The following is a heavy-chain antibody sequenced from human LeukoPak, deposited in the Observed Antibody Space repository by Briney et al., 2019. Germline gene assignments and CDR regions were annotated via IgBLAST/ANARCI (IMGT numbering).Heavy chain of an antibody. Sequence: GRSLRLSCAASGFTFSSYGMYWVRQAPGKGLEWVAVISYDGSNKYYEDSVKGRFTISRDNSKNTLYLQMNSLRAEDTAVYYCAKGAGTSCFDYWGQGTLVTVSS. CDR2: ISYDGSNK. D-gene: IGHD2-2*01. CDR1: GFTFSSYG. V-gene: IGHV3-30*18. J-gene: IGHJ4*02. CDR3: AKGAGTSCFDY.